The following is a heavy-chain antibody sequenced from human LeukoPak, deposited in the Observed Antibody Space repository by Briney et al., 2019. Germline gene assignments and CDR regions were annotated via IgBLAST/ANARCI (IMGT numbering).Heavy chain of an antibody. J-gene: IGHJ4*02. CDR3: ARGYCSGGSCYLFSDY. CDR2: IYYSGST. CDR1: AGSISSYY. D-gene: IGHD2-15*01. Sequence: SESLSLTCTVSAGSISSYYWGWIRQPPGKGREWILYIYYSGSTNYNTSRRSRVTISVDTSKKHCSGKLSSVTAANTAGYYCARGYCSGGSCYLFSDYWGQGTLVTVSS. V-gene: IGHV4-59*01.